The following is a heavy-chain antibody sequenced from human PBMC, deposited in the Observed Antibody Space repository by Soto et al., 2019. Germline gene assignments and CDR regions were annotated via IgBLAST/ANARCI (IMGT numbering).Heavy chain of an antibody. J-gene: IGHJ4*02. CDR1: GGSISSYY. Sequence: QVQLQESGPGLVKPSETLSLTCTVSGGSISSYYWSWIRQPPGKGLEWIGYIYYSGSTNYNPSLQRRVPISVDTSKNQFSLKLSSLPAADTAVYYCARAPRGNYGYPSYFDYWGQGTLVTVSS. CDR3: ARAPRGNYGYPSYFDY. V-gene: IGHV4-59*01. D-gene: IGHD3-10*01. CDR2: IYYSGST.